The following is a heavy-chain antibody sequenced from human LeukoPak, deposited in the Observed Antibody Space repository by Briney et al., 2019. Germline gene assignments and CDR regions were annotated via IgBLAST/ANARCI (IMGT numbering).Heavy chain of an antibody. V-gene: IGHV4-34*01. CDR3: ARGKAYFDY. Sequence: SETLSLTCAVYGGSFSGYYWSWIRQPPGKGLEWIGEINHSGSTDYNPSLKSRVTISVDTSKNQFSLKLSSVTAADTAVYYCARGKAYFDYWGQGTLVTVSS. CDR2: INHSGST. CDR1: GGSFSGYY. J-gene: IGHJ4*02.